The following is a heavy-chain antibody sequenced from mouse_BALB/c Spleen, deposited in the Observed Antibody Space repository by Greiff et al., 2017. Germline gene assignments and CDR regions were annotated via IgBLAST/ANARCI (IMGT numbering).Heavy chain of an antibody. V-gene: IGHV5-6-3*01. J-gene: IGHJ3*01. CDR2: INSNGGST. Sequence: EVKVEESGGGLVQPGGSLKLSCAASGFTFSSYGMSWVRQTPDKRLELVATINSNGGSTYYPDSVKGRFTISRDNAKNTLYLQMSSLKSEDTAMYYCARDRATMNTSFAYWGQGTLVTVSA. CDR1: GFTFSSYG. CDR3: ARDRATMNTSFAY. D-gene: IGHD2-4*01.